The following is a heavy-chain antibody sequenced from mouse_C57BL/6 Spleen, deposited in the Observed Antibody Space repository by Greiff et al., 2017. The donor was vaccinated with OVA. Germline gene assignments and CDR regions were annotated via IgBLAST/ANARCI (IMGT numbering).Heavy chain of an antibody. CDR2: INPNNGGT. CDR1: GYTFTDYY. V-gene: IGHV1-26*01. Sequence: EVQLQQSGPELVKPGASVKISCKASGYTFTDYYMNWVKQSHGKSLEWIGDINPNNGGTSYNQKFKGKATLTVDKSSSTAYMELRSLTSEDSAVYYCARRMGYGYAMDYWGQGTSVTVSS. J-gene: IGHJ4*01. D-gene: IGHD2-14*01. CDR3: ARRMGYGYAMDY.